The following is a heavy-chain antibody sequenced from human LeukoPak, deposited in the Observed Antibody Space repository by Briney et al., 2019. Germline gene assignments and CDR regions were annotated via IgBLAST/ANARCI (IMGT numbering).Heavy chain of an antibody. J-gene: IGHJ4*02. CDR1: GFTFSSYD. Sequence: PGGSLRLSCAASGFTFSSYDMHWVRQATGKGLEWVSAIGTAGDTYYPGSVKGRFTISRENAKNSLYLQMNSLRAGDTAVYYCARGGLRYFDWLPEYYFDYWGQGTLVTVSS. CDR3: ARGGLRYFDWLPEYYFDY. D-gene: IGHD3-9*01. V-gene: IGHV3-13*01. CDR2: IGTAGDT.